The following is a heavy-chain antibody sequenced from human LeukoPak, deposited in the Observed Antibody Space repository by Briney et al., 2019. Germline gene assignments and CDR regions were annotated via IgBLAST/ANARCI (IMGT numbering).Heavy chain of an antibody. Sequence: GGSLRLSCAASGFTVSSNYMSWVRQAPGKGLEWVSVIYSGGSTYYADSVKGRFTISRDYSKNTLYLQMNSLRAEDTAVYYCARARVGMLGLYFDYWGQGTLVTVSS. V-gene: IGHV3-66*01. CDR3: ARARVGMLGLYFDY. CDR1: GFTVSSNY. J-gene: IGHJ4*02. CDR2: IYSGGST. D-gene: IGHD2-8*01.